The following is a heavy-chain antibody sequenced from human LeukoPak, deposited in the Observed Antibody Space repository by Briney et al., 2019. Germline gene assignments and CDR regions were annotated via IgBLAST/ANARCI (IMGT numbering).Heavy chain of an antibody. CDR3: ARGYSSSWYNWLDP. D-gene: IGHD6-13*01. V-gene: IGHV3-74*01. CDR1: GFTFSSYA. Sequence: GGALRLSCAASGFTFSSYAMSWVRQAPGEGLVWVSQINNDGSTTRYADSVKGRFTISRDNAENTLYLQMNSLRAEDAAVYYCARGYSSSWYNWLDPWGQGTLVTVSS. J-gene: IGHJ5*02. CDR2: INNDGSTT.